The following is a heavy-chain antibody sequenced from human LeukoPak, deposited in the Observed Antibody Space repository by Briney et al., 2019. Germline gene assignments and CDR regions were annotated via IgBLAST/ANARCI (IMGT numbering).Heavy chain of an antibody. Sequence: PGGSLRLSRADPGFMFTNFAFHWVRQAPGKGPEWVATVSYDGKYEFYSDSAKGRFSISRNDSDSTVHLQMHSLRPEDSAVYYCAKVRGPLYYYAVDAWGQGTKVTVSS. J-gene: IGHJ6*02. D-gene: IGHD1-14*01. CDR3: AKVRGPLYYYAVDA. V-gene: IGHV3-30*18. CDR1: GFMFTNFA. CDR2: VSYDGKYE.